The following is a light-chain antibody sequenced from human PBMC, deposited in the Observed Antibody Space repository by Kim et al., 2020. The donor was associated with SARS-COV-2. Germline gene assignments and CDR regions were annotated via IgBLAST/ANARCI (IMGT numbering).Light chain of an antibody. CDR2: DDN. CDR1: GGSIARNY. J-gene: IGLJ3*02. Sequence: GETANFTCAGRGGSIARNYVQWYQQRPGSAPPTVIYDDNKRPSGVPDRFSGSIDSSSNSASLTISGLKTEDEADYSCQSYDSSNQVFGGGTQLTVL. CDR3: QSYDSSNQV. V-gene: IGLV6-57*02.